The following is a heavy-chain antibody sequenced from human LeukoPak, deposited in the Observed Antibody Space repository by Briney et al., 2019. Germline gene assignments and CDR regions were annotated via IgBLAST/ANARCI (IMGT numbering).Heavy chain of an antibody. V-gene: IGHV3-69-1*01. CDR3: ARDAEYYSDY. CDR2: ISSSSYI. CDR1: GFIVSTNY. Sequence: PGGSLRLSCAASGFIVSTNYMTWVRQAPGKGLEWVSSISSSSYIYYADSVKGQFTISRDNAKNSLYLQMNSLRAEDTAVYYCARDAEYYSDYWGQGTLVTVSS. J-gene: IGHJ4*02.